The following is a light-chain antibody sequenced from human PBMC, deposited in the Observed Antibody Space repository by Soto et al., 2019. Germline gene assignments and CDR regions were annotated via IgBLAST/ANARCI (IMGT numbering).Light chain of an antibody. V-gene: IGKV3-20*01. CDR1: QSVSGSY. CDR3: QQFGSPPIT. CDR2: DAS. Sequence: PGERDTLSCRGSQSVSGSYSAWYQQKPGQAPRLLIYDASKRATGIPARFSGSGSGTDFTLTISNLEPEDFAIYYCQQFGSPPITFGQGTRLEIK. J-gene: IGKJ5*01.